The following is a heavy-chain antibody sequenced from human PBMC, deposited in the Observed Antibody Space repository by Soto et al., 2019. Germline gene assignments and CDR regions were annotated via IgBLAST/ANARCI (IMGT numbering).Heavy chain of an antibody. CDR1: GFTVSSNY. CDR3: VRGGGAFDI. V-gene: IGHV3-53*04. CDR2: FYSGDNT. J-gene: IGHJ3*02. D-gene: IGHD2-15*01. Sequence: EVRLVESGGGLVQPGGSLRLSCAASGFTVSSNYMSWVRQAPGKGLEWVSVFYSGDNTYYADSVEVRFTISRHNSKNTLSLQMDTLRPEDTAIYYCVRGGGAFDIWGQGTMVTVSS.